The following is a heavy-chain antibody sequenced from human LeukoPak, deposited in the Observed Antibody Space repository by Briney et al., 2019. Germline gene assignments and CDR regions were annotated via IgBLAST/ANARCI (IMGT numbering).Heavy chain of an antibody. CDR2: IYYSGST. J-gene: IGHJ4*02. V-gene: IGHV4-61*05. D-gene: IGHD3-3*01. CDR1: GGSISSNNW. CDR3: ARTNYDFWSAVDY. Sequence: SETLSLTCAVSGGSISSNNWWGWVRQPPGKGLEWIGYIYYSGSTNYNPSLKSRVTISMDTSKNQFSLKLSSVTAADTAVYYCARTNYDFWSAVDYWGQGTLVTVSS.